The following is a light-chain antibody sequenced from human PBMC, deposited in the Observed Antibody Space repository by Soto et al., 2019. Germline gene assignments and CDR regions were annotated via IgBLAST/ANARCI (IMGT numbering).Light chain of an antibody. J-gene: IGKJ4*01. V-gene: IGKV1-5*01. CDR1: QSINSW. Sequence: DIQMTQSPSTLYASVRDRVTITCRASQSINSWLAWYQQKPGKAPKLLIYDASSLESGVPSRLSGSGSGTEFTLTISGLQADDFATYYCQQYNSYWLTFGGGTKVAIK. CDR3: QQYNSYWLT. CDR2: DAS.